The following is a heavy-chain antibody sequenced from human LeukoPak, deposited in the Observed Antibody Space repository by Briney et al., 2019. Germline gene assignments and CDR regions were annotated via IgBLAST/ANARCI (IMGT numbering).Heavy chain of an antibody. CDR1: GYTLTELS. Sequence: ASVKVSCKVSGYTLTELSMHWVRQAPGKGLEWMGGFDPEDGETIYAQKFQGRVTTTEDTSTDTAYMELSSLRSEDTAVYYCATSPYNYYDSSGYYYAFDYWGQGTLVTVSS. J-gene: IGHJ4*02. V-gene: IGHV1-24*01. CDR2: FDPEDGET. D-gene: IGHD3-22*01. CDR3: ATSPYNYYDSSGYYYAFDY.